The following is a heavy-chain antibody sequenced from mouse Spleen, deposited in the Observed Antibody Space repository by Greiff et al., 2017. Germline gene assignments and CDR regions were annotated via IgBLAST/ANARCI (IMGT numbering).Heavy chain of an antibody. CDR3: ARVFYYDYDGFDY. D-gene: IGHD2-4*01. Sequence: DVKLQESGPGLVKPSQSLSLTCSVTGYSITSGYYWNWIRQFPGNKLEWMGYISYDGSNNYNPSLKNRISITRDTSKNQFFLKLNSVTTEDTATYYCARVFYYDYDGFDYWGQGTTLTVSS. J-gene: IGHJ2*01. CDR2: ISYDGSN. V-gene: IGHV3-6*01. CDR1: GYSITSGYY.